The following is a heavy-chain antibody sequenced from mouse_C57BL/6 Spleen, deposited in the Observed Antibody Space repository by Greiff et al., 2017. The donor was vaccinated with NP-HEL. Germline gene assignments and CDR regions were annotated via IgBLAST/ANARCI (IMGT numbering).Heavy chain of an antibody. CDR1: GFTFTDYY. J-gene: IGHJ2*01. Sequence: GKMVESGGGLVQPGGSLSLSCAASGFTFTDYYMSWVRQPPGKALEWLGFIRNKANGYPTEYSASVKGRFTISRDNSQSILYLQMNALRAEDSATYYCARYGGHYFDYWGQGTTLTVSS. CDR2: IRNKANGYPT. CDR3: ARYGGHYFDY. V-gene: IGHV7-3*01.